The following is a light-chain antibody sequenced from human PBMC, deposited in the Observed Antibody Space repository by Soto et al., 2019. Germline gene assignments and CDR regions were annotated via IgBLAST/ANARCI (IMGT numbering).Light chain of an antibody. J-gene: IGLJ2*01. V-gene: IGLV1-40*01. Sequence: QSVLTQPPSVSGAPGQRVTISCTGSTSNIGTGYNVHWYQQLPGKAPKLLFYGNTNRPSGVPDRFSGSKSATSASLAITGLQAEDEAEYYCQSYDSSLSGPVFGGGTKLTVL. CDR2: GNT. CDR3: QSYDSSLSGPV. CDR1: TSNIGTGYN.